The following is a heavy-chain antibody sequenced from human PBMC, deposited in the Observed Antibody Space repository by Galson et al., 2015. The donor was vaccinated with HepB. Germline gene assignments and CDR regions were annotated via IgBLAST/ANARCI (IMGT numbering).Heavy chain of an antibody. Sequence: SLRLSCAASGFTFSRYGMHWVRQAPGKGLEWVAVISYDGSNKYYADSVKGRFTISRDNSKNTLYLQMNSLRAEDTAVYYCAKVGPYDFWSGNGYGMDVWGQGTTVTVSS. J-gene: IGHJ6*02. D-gene: IGHD3-3*01. CDR1: GFTFSRYG. CDR2: ISYDGSNK. CDR3: AKVGPYDFWSGNGYGMDV. V-gene: IGHV3-30*18.